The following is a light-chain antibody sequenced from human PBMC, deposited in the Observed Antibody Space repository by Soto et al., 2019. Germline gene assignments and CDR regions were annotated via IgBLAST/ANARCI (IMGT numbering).Light chain of an antibody. CDR2: GAS. J-gene: IGKJ1*01. V-gene: IGKV3-20*01. CDR3: QQYNNWPLWT. CDR1: QSVSSSR. Sequence: EMVLTQSPGTLSLSPGERATLSCRASQSVSSSRLAWYRQKPGQAPRLLIYGASSRATGIPDRFSGSGSGTDFTLTISSLQSEDFAVYYCQQYNNWPLWTFGQGTKVDIK.